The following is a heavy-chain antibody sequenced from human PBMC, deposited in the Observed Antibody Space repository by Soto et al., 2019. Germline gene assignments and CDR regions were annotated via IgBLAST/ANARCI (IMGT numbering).Heavy chain of an antibody. J-gene: IGHJ3*01. CDR2: IIPIFGTA. CDR1: GGTFSSSA. Sequence: SVQVSFTASGGTFSSSAIRWVRQSPGQGLEWMGGIIPIFGTANYAQKFQGRVTITADESTSTAYMELSSLRSEDTAVYYCARDVVGATKHRHLSWRQGTMVTVS. CDR3: ARDVVGATKHRHLS. V-gene: IGHV1-69*13. D-gene: IGHD1-26*01.